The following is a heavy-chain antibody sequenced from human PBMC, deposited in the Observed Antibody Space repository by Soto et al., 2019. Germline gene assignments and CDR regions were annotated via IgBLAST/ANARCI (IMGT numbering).Heavy chain of an antibody. J-gene: IGHJ3*02. Sequence: GESLKISCQGSGNSFTRSWVGWVRQMPGKGLECMGIIYPADSDTRYSPSIQGQVTISADKSTSTAYLQWSSLKASDTAIYYCARREFGGDGFDIWGQGTMVTVSS. CDR1: GNSFTRSW. CDR3: ARREFGGDGFDI. V-gene: IGHV5-51*01. CDR2: IYPADSDT. D-gene: IGHD2-15*01.